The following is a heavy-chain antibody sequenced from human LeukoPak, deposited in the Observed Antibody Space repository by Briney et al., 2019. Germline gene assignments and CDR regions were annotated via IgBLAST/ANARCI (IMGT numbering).Heavy chain of an antibody. V-gene: IGHV4-4*07. CDR1: GGSISSYY. CDR2: IYTSGST. Sequence: SETLSLTCTVSGGSISSYYWSWIRQPAGKGLEWIGRIYTSGSTNYNPSLKSRVTMSVDTSKNQFSLKLSSVTAADTAVYYCARVRWGSGSYSALDYWGQGTLVTVSS. CDR3: ARVRWGSGSYSALDY. D-gene: IGHD1-26*01. J-gene: IGHJ4*02.